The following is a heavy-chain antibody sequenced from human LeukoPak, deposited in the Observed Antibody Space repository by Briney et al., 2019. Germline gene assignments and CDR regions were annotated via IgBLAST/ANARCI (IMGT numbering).Heavy chain of an antibody. CDR2: IKQDGSEK. CDR3: ARSLVCDY. Sequence: GGSLRLSCAASGFTFSSYGMHWVRQAPGKGLEWVANIKQDGSEKYYVDSVKGRFTISRDNAKNSLYLQMNSLRAEDTAVYYCARSLVCDYWGQGTLVTVSS. CDR1: GFTFSSYG. J-gene: IGHJ4*02. V-gene: IGHV3-7*01. D-gene: IGHD3-16*01.